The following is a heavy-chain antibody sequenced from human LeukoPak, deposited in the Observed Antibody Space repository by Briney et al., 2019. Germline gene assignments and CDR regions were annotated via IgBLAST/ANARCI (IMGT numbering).Heavy chain of an antibody. D-gene: IGHD4-23*01. CDR2: IYHSGST. V-gene: IGHV4-38-2*02. CDR1: GYSISSGYY. CDR3: ARLGTVVRTEYYYYYYGMDV. J-gene: IGHJ6*02. Sequence: SETLSLTCTVSGYSISSGYYWGWIRQPPGKGLEWIGSIYHSGSTYYNPSLKSRVTISVDTSKNQFSLKLSSVTAADTAVYYCARLGTVVRTEYYYYYYGMDVWGQGTTVTVSS.